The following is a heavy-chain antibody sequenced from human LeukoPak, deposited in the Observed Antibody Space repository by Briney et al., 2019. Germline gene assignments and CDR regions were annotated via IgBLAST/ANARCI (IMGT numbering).Heavy chain of an antibody. CDR1: GYTFTSYA. CDR3: ARSKRVVVPAATMYNWFDP. D-gene: IGHD2-2*01. CDR2: INAGNGNT. Sequence: ASVKVSCKASGYTFTSYAMHWVRQAPGQRLEWMGWINAGNGNTKYSQKFQGRVTITRDTSASTAYMELSSLRSEDTAAYYCARSKRVVVPAATMYNWFDPWGQGTLVTVSS. V-gene: IGHV1-3*01. J-gene: IGHJ5*02.